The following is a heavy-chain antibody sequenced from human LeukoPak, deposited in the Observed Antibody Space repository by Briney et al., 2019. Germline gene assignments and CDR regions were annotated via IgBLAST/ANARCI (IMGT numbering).Heavy chain of an antibody. V-gene: IGHV5-51*01. CDR1: GYSFTNYW. CDR3: ARQFSGFHYYFDS. D-gene: IGHD5-12*01. CDR2: IYPGDSDT. J-gene: IGHJ4*02. Sequence: GESLKISCQGSGYSFTNYWMGWVRQVPGKGLEWKWIIYPGDSDTRYSPSFQGQVTISADKSISTAYLQWSSLKASDAAMYYCARQFSGFHYYFDSWGQGTLVTVSS.